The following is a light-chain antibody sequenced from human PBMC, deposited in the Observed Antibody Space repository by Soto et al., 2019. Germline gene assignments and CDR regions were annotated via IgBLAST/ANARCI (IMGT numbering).Light chain of an antibody. CDR3: QQYGSSSFT. V-gene: IGKV3-20*01. CDR2: GAS. CDR1: QSVSSSY. J-gene: IGKJ3*01. Sequence: EIMLTQSPGTLSLCPGERATLSCRASQSVSSSYLAWYQQKPGQAPRLLIYGASSRATGIPDRFSGSGSGTDFTLTISRLEPEDFAVYYCQQYGSSSFTFGPGTKVDIK.